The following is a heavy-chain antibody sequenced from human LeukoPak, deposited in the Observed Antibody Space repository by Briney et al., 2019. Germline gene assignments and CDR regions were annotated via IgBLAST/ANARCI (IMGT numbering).Heavy chain of an antibody. V-gene: IGHV4-34*01. CDR3: ARGNVDTAMAEGNWFDP. J-gene: IGHJ5*02. D-gene: IGHD5-18*01. CDR2: INHSGST. CDR1: GGSFSGYY. Sequence: SSETLSLTCAVYGGSFSGYYWSWIRQPPGKGLEWIEEINHSGSTNYNPTLKSRVTISVDTSKNQFSLKLSSVTAADTAVYYCARGNVDTAMAEGNWFDPWGQGTLVTVSS.